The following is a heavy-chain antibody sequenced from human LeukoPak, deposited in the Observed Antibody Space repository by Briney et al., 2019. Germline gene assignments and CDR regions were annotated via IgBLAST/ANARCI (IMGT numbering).Heavy chain of an antibody. V-gene: IGHV1-2*06. J-gene: IGHJ4*02. CDR2: INPNSGGT. D-gene: IGHD5-12*01. Sequence: ASVKVSCKASGYTFTGYYVLWVRQAPGQGLEWMGRINPNSGGTNYAQKFQGRVTMTRDTSISTAYMELSRLRSDDTAVYYCARTRGGYTLDYWGQGTLVTVSS. CDR1: GYTFTGYY. CDR3: ARTRGGYTLDY.